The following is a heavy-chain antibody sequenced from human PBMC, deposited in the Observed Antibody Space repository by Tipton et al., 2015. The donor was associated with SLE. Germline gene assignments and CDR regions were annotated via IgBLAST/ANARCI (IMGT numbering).Heavy chain of an antibody. CDR2: ISSSGGNI. CDR1: GFTFSDYY. Sequence: QVQLVQSGGDLVKPGGSLRLSCAASGFTFSDYYMTWIRQAPGKGLECVSYISSSGGNIYYADSVKGRITISRDSAKNSLYLQMNSLRVEDTGVYYCARAYYGMDVWGQGTTVTVSS. J-gene: IGHJ6*02. V-gene: IGHV3-11*04. CDR3: ARAYYGMDV. D-gene: IGHD2-21*01.